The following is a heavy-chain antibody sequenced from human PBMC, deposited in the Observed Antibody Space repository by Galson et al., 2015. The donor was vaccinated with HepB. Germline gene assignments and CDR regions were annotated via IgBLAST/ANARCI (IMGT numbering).Heavy chain of an antibody. CDR2: FHPGGSDT. V-gene: IGHV5-51*03. CDR3: VTGRTPFYFHY. CDR1: GYNFASSW. D-gene: IGHD2-8*02. Sequence: SGAAVTKPGESLKISCKGSGYNFASSWIGWVRQIPGKGLVWMGSFHPGGSDTRYSPSFQGHVTISADKSISTAYLQWSSLKASDTAIDYCVTGRTPFYFHYWGQGTLVTVAS. J-gene: IGHJ4*02.